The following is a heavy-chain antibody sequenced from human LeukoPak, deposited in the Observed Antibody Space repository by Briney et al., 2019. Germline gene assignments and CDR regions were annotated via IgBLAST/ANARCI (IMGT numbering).Heavy chain of an antibody. CDR3: ARGYSRAAFDI. Sequence: GGSLRLSCVGAGFTFSNYLMNWVRQAPGKGLEWVSFISSTGGTIYYADAVKGRFTVSRDNAKNSLLLQMNSLRAEDTALYYCARGYSRAAFDIWGQGTMVTVSS. CDR1: GFTFSNYL. J-gene: IGHJ3*02. CDR2: ISSTGGTI. V-gene: IGHV3-48*01. D-gene: IGHD2-15*01.